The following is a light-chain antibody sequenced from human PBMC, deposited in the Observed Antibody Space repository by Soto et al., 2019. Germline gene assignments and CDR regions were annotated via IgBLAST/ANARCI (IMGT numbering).Light chain of an antibody. J-gene: IGKJ1*01. CDR1: QGIRNE. V-gene: IGKV1-17*01. CDR2: AAS. CDR3: VQHNSYPQT. Sequence: DIQMTQSPSSLSASVGDRVTITCRASQGIRNELGWYQQKPGKAPKRLIYAASSLQSGVPSRFSGSGSGTDFTLTITSLQPEDCATDYCVQHNSYPQTFGQGTKVEIK.